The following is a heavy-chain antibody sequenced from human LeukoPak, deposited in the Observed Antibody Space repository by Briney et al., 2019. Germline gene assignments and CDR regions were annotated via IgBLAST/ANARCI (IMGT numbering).Heavy chain of an antibody. Sequence: ASVKVSCKASGYTFTSYGISWVRQAPGQGLEWMGWISAYNGNTNYAQKLQGRVTMTTDTSTSTAYMELRSLRSDDTAVYYCARDIPLYYYDSSGPYYYYGMDVWGQGTTVTVSS. D-gene: IGHD3-22*01. J-gene: IGHJ6*02. CDR2: ISAYNGNT. V-gene: IGHV1-18*01. CDR1: GYTFTSYG. CDR3: ARDIPLYYYDSSGPYYYYGMDV.